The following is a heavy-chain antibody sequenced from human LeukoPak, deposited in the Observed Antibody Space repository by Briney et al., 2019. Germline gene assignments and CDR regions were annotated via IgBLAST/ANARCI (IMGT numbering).Heavy chain of an antibody. V-gene: IGHV3-20*04. Sequence: RPGGSLRLSCAVSGFTCSDYSMNWVRQAPGKGLEWVSGINWNGGSTGYADSVKGRFTVSRDNAKNSLYLQMNSLRAEDTALYYCARSCAYYDFWSGLRDYYYYYMDVWGKGTTVTVSS. CDR3: ARSCAYYDFWSGLRDYYYYYMDV. CDR1: GFTCSDYS. D-gene: IGHD3-3*01. J-gene: IGHJ6*03. CDR2: INWNGGST.